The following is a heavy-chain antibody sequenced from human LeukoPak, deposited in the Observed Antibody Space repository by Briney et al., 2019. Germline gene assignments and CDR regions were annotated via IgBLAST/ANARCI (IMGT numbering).Heavy chain of an antibody. CDR3: ARVGSGSPHDY. Sequence: GSLRLSCAASGFSLSSFGMNWVRQAPGKGLEWIGEINHSGSTNYNPSLKSRVTISVDTSKNQFSLKLSSVTAADTAVYYCARVGSGSPHDYWGQGTLVTVSS. V-gene: IGHV4-34*01. J-gene: IGHJ4*02. D-gene: IGHD3-10*01. CDR2: INHSGST. CDR1: GFSLSSFG.